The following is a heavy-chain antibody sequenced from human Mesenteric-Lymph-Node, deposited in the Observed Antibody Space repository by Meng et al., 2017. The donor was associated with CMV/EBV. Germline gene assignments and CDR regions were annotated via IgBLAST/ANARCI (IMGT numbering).Heavy chain of an antibody. Sequence: GESLKISCAASGFTFTSSAMSWVRQAPGKGLEWVSVIYSGGSRTYYADSVKGRFTISRDDSKNTLYLQMNSLRAEDTAIYYCAKVDVGYDYFDYWGQGALVTVSS. D-gene: IGHD5-12*01. V-gene: IGHV3-23*03. CDR3: AKVDVGYDYFDY. J-gene: IGHJ4*02. CDR1: GFTFTSSA. CDR2: IYSGGSRT.